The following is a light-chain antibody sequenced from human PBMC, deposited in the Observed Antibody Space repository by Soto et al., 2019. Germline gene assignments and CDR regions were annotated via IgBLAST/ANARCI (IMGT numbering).Light chain of an antibody. Sequence: ENGLTQSPGTLSLSPGQRATLSCRASHTISSSYLAWYQQKPGQAPRLLIYAISDRATGVPDRFRGSGSGTDFTLTITRLEPEDFAVYFCQQYDSSPRTFGQGTKVDSK. CDR3: QQYDSSPRT. J-gene: IGKJ1*01. CDR2: AIS. CDR1: HTISSSY. V-gene: IGKV3-20*01.